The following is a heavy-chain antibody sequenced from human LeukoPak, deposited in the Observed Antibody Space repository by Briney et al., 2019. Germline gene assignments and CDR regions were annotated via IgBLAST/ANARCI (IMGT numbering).Heavy chain of an antibody. V-gene: IGHV4-34*01. CDR1: GGSFSGYY. Sequence: TETLSLTCAVYGGSFSGYYWSWIRQPPGKGLEWVGEINHSGSTNYNPSLKSRVTISVDTSKNQFSLKLNSVTAADTAVYFCARDVGYSYGPAGYWGQGTLVTVSS. J-gene: IGHJ4*02. D-gene: IGHD5-18*01. CDR2: INHSGST. CDR3: ARDVGYSYGPAGY.